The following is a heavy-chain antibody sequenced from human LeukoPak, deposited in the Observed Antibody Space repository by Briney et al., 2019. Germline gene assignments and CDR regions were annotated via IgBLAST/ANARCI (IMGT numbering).Heavy chain of an antibody. D-gene: IGHD2-15*01. CDR2: ISSSSSTI. Sequence: PGGSLRLSCAASGFTFSSYSMNWVRQAPGKGLEWVSYISSSSSTIYYADSVKGRFTISRGNAKNSLYLQMNSLRAEDTAVYYCARDLGGSPVLMVDAFDIWGQGTMVTVSS. J-gene: IGHJ3*02. CDR1: GFTFSSYS. V-gene: IGHV3-48*01. CDR3: ARDLGGSPVLMVDAFDI.